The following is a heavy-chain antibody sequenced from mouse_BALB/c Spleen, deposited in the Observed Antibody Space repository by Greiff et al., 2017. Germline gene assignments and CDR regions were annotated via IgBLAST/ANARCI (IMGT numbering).Heavy chain of an antibody. CDR2: ISSGGGST. CDR3: ARHRSRPWFAY. CDR1: GFAFSSYD. Sequence: EVQLVESGGGLVKPGGSLKLSCAASGFAFSSYDMSWVRQTPEKRLEWVAYISSGGGSTYYPDTVKGRFTISRDNAKNTLYLQMSSLKSEDTAMYYCARHRSRPWFAYWGQGTLVTVSA. J-gene: IGHJ3*01. D-gene: IGHD2-14*01. V-gene: IGHV5-12-1*01.